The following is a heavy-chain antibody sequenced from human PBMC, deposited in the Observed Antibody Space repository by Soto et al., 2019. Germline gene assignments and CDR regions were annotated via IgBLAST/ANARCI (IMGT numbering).Heavy chain of an antibody. CDR1: GFTFSSYS. CDR2: ISSSSNYI. CDR3: AGGSLSHFYY. V-gene: IGHV3-21*01. Sequence: GGSLRLSCAASGFTFSSYSLNWVRQAPGKGLEWVSSISSSSNYIYYADSVKGRFTISRDNAKNSVYLQMNSLRAEDTAVYYCAGGSLSHFYYWGQGTLVTVSS. J-gene: IGHJ4*02.